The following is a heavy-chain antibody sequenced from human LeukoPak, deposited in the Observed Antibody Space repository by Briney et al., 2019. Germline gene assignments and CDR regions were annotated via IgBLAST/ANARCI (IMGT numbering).Heavy chain of an antibody. CDR1: GFTFTNYW. Sequence: GGSLRLSCAASGFTFTNYWMSWVRQAPGKGLELVANIKQDRSEKYYVDSVKGRFTISRDNSKNTLYLQMNSLRAEDTAVYYCARRQYSGSSQHFDYWGQGTLVTVSS. J-gene: IGHJ4*02. D-gene: IGHD1-26*01. CDR2: IKQDRSEK. V-gene: IGHV3-7*01. CDR3: ARRQYSGSSQHFDY.